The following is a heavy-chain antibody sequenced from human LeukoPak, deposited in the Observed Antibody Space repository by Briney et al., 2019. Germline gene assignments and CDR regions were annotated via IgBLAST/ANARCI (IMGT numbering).Heavy chain of an antibody. J-gene: IGHJ5*02. D-gene: IGHD6-19*01. CDR3: SKAGRGSGFSDWFDP. V-gene: IGHV3-30*18. CDR1: GFTFSSYG. Sequence: PGGSLRLSCAASGFTFSSYGMHWVRQAPGKGLEWVAVISYDGSNKYYADSVKGRFTISRDNSKNTLYLQMNSLRAEDTAVYYCSKAGRGSGFSDWFDPWGQGTLVTVSS. CDR2: ISYDGSNK.